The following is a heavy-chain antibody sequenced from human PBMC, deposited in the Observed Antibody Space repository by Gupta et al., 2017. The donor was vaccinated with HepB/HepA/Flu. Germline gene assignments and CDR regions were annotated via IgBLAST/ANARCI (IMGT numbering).Heavy chain of an antibody. CDR1: GFTFSSYA. CDR2: ISYDGSNK. D-gene: IGHD3-10*01. CDR3: AREGITMVRGVINDAFDI. V-gene: IGHV3-30-3*01. Sequence: VQPGRSLRLSCAASGFTFSSYAMHWVRQAPGKGLEWVAVISYDGSNKYYADSVKGRFTISRDNSKNTLYLQMNSLRPEDTAVYYCAREGITMVRGVINDAFDIWGQGTMVTVSS. J-gene: IGHJ3*02.